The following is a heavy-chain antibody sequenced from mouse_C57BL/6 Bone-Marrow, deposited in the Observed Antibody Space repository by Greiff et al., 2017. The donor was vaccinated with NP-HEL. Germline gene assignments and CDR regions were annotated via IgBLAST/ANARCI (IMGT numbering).Heavy chain of an antibody. V-gene: IGHV14-4*01. CDR2: IDPENGDT. Sequence: VQLQQSGAELVRPGASVKLSCTASGFNIKDDYMHWVKQRPEQGLEWIGWIDPENGDTEYASKFQGKATITADTSSNTAYLQLSSLTSEDTAVYYCTPILTHYDMDYWGQGTSVTVSS. CDR3: TPILTHYDMDY. CDR1: GFNIKDDY. D-gene: IGHD4-1*01. J-gene: IGHJ4*01.